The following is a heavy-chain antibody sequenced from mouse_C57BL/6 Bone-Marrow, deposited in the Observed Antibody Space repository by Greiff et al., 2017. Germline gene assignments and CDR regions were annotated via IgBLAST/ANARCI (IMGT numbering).Heavy chain of an antibody. D-gene: IGHD2-4*01. J-gene: IGHJ3*01. CDR2: SRNKANAYTT. CDR1: GFTFSDFY. CDR3: ARDASDYVYVAIAY. V-gene: IGHV7-1*01. Sequence: EVKLVESGGGLVQSGRSLRLSCATSGFTFSDFYMEWVRQAPGKGLEWIAASRNKANAYTTESNASVKGRFIVSRDTTQSILYLQMNALRADDTAIYDCARDASDYVYVAIAYWGQGTLVTVSA.